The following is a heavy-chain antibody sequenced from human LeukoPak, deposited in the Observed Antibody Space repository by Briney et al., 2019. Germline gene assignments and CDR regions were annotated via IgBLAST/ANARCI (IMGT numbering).Heavy chain of an antibody. J-gene: IGHJ6*03. D-gene: IGHD2-15*01. CDR2: MNPNSGNT. CDR3: ARAREVGYYMDV. Sequence: ASVKVSCKASGYTFTSYDINWVRQATGQGLEWMGWMNPNSGNTGYAQKFQGRVTITRNTSISTAYMELSRLRSDDTAVYYCARAREVGYYMDVWGKGTTVTISS. CDR1: GYTFTSYD. V-gene: IGHV1-8*03.